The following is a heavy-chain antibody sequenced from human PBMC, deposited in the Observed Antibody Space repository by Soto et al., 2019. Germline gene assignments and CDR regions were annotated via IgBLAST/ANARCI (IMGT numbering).Heavy chain of an antibody. V-gene: IGHV6-1*01. J-gene: IGHJ6*02. CDR1: VDSVSSNSAA. D-gene: IGHD1-1*01. Sequence: PSQTLSRTCAISVDSVSSNSAAWNWIRQSPSRGLEWLGRTYYRSKWYNDYAVSVKSRITINPDTSKNQFSLQLNSVTPEDTAVYYCAREVNTGNDGYYGMDVWGQGTTVTVSS. CDR2: TYYRSKWYN. CDR3: AREVNTGNDGYYGMDV.